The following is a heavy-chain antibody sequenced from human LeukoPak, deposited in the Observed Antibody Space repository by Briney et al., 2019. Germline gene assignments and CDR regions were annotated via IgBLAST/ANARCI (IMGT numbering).Heavy chain of an antibody. V-gene: IGHV4-59*01. CDR3: ARTFYYESSDYYYYAFDI. Sequence: SETLSLTCTVSGGSISSYYWTWIRQPPGKGLEWIGYAYYTGSTNYNPSLKSRVTISVDTSKNQFSLKLSSVTAADTAVYYCARTFYYESSDYYYYAFDIWGQGTMVTVS. CDR1: GGSISSYY. J-gene: IGHJ3*02. D-gene: IGHD3-22*01. CDR2: AYYTGST.